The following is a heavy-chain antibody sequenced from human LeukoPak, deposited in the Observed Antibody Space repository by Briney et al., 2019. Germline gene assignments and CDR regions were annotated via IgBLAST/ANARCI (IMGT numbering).Heavy chain of an antibody. Sequence: ASVKVSCKASGYTFTSYGISWVRQAPRQGLEWMGWISAYNGNTNYAQKLQGRVTMTTDTSTSTAYMELRSLRSDDTAVYYCARDPYSGSYSAFDYWGQGTLVTVSS. CDR2: ISAYNGNT. J-gene: IGHJ4*02. CDR1: GYTFTSYG. CDR3: ARDPYSGSYSAFDY. V-gene: IGHV1-18*01. D-gene: IGHD1-26*01.